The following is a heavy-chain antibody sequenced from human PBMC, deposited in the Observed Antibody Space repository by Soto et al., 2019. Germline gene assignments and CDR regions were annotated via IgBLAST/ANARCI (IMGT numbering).Heavy chain of an antibody. CDR2: ISSSGSTI. J-gene: IGHJ6*02. CDR3: ARGSTVTLLYYYYGMDV. V-gene: IGHV3-48*03. Sequence: GGSLRLSCAASGFTFSSYEMNWVRQAPGKGLEWVSYISSSGSTIYYADSVKGRFTISRDNAKNSLYLQMNSLRAEDTAVYYCARGSTVTLLYYYYGMDVWGQGTTVTV. CDR1: GFTFSSYE. D-gene: IGHD4-17*01.